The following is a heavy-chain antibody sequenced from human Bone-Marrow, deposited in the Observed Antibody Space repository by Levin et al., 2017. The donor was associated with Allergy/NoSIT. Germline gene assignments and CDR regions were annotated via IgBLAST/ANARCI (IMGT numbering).Heavy chain of an antibody. CDR2: IYTYGST. CDR3: AREGGSGWLGY. J-gene: IGHJ4*02. Sequence: SETLSLTCTVSGGSISSDPSYWNWIRQPAGKRLEWIGRIYTYGSTDYNPSLRSRVTMSIDRSKNQFSLELTSVTAADTALYVCAREGGSGWLGYWGQGTLVTVSS. D-gene: IGHD6-19*01. CDR1: GGSISSDPSY. V-gene: IGHV4-61*02.